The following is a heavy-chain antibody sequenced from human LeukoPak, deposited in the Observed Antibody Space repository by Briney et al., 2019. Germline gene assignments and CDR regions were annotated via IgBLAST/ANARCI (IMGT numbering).Heavy chain of an antibody. CDR1: GGSISSYY. D-gene: IGHD6-19*01. CDR2: IYYSGST. Sequence: SETLSLTCTVSGGSISSYYWSWIRQPPGKGLEWIGYIYYSGSTNYSPSLESRVTISVDTSKNQFSLKVTSLTAADTAVYYCARHDVDIAVGFDYWGQGTLVTVSS. J-gene: IGHJ4*02. V-gene: IGHV4-59*08. CDR3: ARHDVDIAVGFDY.